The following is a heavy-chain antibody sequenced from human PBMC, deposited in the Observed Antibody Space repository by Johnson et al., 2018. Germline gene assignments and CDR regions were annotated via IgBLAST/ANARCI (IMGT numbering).Heavy chain of an antibody. D-gene: IGHD4-23*01. Sequence: EVQLVETGGGLVQPGGSLRLSCAASGFTFSSYWMHWVRQAPGKGLVWVSRINSDGSSTSYADSVKGRFTISRDNAKNTPYLQMNSLRAEDTAVYYCARDVGRWNDAFDIWGQGTMVTVS. CDR3: ARDVGRWNDAFDI. V-gene: IGHV3-74*02. J-gene: IGHJ3*02. CDR1: GFTFSSYW. CDR2: INSDGSST.